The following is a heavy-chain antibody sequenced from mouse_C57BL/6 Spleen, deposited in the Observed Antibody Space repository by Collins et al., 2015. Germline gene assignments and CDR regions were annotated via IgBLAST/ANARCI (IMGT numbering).Heavy chain of an antibody. Sequence: QVTLQESGPGILQPSQTLSLTCSFSGFSLSTFGMGVGWIRQPSGKGLEWLAHIWWDDDKYYNPALKSRLTISKDTSKNQVFLKIAIVDTADTATYYCARIGTLHYYGSSYWYFDVWGTGTTVTVSS. D-gene: IGHD1-1*01. CDR1: GFSLSTFGMG. CDR3: ARIGTLHYYGSSYWYFDV. CDR2: IWWDDDK. J-gene: IGHJ1*03. V-gene: IGHV8-8*01.